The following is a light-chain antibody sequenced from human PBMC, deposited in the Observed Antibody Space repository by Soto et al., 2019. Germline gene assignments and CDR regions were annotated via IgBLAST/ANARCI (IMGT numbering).Light chain of an antibody. CDR3: QQYNSWPPSIT. Sequence: ERVMTQSPATLSVSPGERATLSCRASESVRTNLAWYQQRPGQSPRLLIYGASTRASGVPDRFSGSGSGTEFTLTISSLQSEDFAVYYCQQYNSWPPSITFGQGTRLEIK. J-gene: IGKJ5*01. CDR2: GAS. CDR1: ESVRTN. V-gene: IGKV3-15*01.